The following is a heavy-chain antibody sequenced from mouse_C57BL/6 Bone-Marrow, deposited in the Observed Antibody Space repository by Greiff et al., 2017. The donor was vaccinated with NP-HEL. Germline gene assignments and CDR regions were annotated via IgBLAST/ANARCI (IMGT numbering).Heavy chain of an antibody. J-gene: IGHJ2*01. CDR3: ARYGPYFDY. CDR1: GYTFTSYW. Sequence: QVQLKQPGAELVRPGTSVKLSCKASGYTFTSYWMPWVKQRPGQGLEWIGVIDPSDSYTNYNQKFKGKATLTVDTSSSTAYMQLSSLTSEDSAVYYCARYGPYFDYWGQGTTLTVSS. D-gene: IGHD1-1*02. CDR2: IDPSDSYT. V-gene: IGHV1-59*01.